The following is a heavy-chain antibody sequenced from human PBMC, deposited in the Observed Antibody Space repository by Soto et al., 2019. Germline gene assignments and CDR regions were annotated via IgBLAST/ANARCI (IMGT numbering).Heavy chain of an antibody. D-gene: IGHD5-18*01. V-gene: IGHV5-51*01. CDR3: ARLYVDTAMFPNWFDP. CDR1: GYSFTSYW. Sequence: PGESLKISCKGSGYSFTSYWIGWVRQMPGKGLEWMGIIYPGDSDTRYSPSFQGQVTISADKSISTAYLQWSSLKASDTAMYYCARLYVDTAMFPNWFDPWGQGTLVTVSS. CDR2: IYPGDSDT. J-gene: IGHJ5*02.